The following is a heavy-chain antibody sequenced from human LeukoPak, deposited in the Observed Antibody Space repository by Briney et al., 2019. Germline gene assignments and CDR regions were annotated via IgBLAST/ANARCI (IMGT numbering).Heavy chain of an antibody. Sequence: GESLKISCKGSGYSFTSYWIGWVRQVPGKGLEWMGIIYPDDSDTTNSPSFQGQVTISADKSISTAYLQWSTLKASDTAIYYCARRSIAAAGTFDYWGQGTLVTVSS. V-gene: IGHV5-51*01. CDR2: IYPDDSDT. CDR1: GYSFTSYW. D-gene: IGHD6-13*01. J-gene: IGHJ4*02. CDR3: ARRSIAAAGTFDY.